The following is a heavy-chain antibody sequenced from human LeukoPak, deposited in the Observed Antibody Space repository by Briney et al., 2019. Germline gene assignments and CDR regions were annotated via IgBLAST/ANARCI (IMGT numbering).Heavy chain of an antibody. CDR1: GFTFSDYY. CDR3: ARDHGGDFWSGYYPSYYYYVMDV. D-gene: IGHD3-3*01. V-gene: IGHV3-11*06. CDR2: NSSSSSYT. J-gene: IGHJ6*02. Sequence: GGSLRLSCAASGFTFSDYYMSWIRQAPGKGLEWVSYNSSSSSYTNYADSVKGRFTISRDNAKNSLYLQMNSLRAEDTAVYYCARDHGGDFWSGYYPSYYYYVMDVWGQGTTVTVS.